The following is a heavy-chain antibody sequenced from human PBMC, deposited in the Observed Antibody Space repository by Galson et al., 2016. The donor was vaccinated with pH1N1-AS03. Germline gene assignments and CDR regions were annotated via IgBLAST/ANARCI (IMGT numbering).Heavy chain of an antibody. Sequence: SLRLSCAASGFTFSTYTMNWVRQAPGKELEWVAFVSYDTARQQYADSVKGRFTISKDRPRNMLYLEMNNLRVEDTAVYYCVKETGFSGTWYPFHQWGQGTLVRVSA. CDR2: VSYDTARQ. D-gene: IGHD6-13*01. CDR1: GFTFSTYT. CDR3: VKETGFSGTWYPFHQ. J-gene: IGHJ1*01. V-gene: IGHV3-30*18.